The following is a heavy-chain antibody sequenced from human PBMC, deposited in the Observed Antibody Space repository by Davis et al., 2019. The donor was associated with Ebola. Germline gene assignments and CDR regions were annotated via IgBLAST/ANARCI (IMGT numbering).Heavy chain of an antibody. CDR2: INPSGGST. J-gene: IGHJ5*02. Sequence: ASVKVSCKASGYTFTSYYMHWVRQAPGQGLEWMGIINPSGGSTSYAQKFQGRVTMTTDTSTSTAYMELRSLRSDDTAVYYCARDVADNWNPFNWFDPWGQGTLVTVSS. D-gene: IGHD1-20*01. CDR3: ARDVADNWNPFNWFDP. CDR1: GYTFTSYY. V-gene: IGHV1-46*01.